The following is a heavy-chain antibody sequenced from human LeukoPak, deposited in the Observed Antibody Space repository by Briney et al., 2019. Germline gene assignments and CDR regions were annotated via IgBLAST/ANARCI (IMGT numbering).Heavy chain of an antibody. V-gene: IGHV4-59*08. CDR3: ARHVRSGYEFDY. CDR1: GGSISSYY. D-gene: IGHD3-22*01. Sequence: SETLSLTCTVSGGSISSYYWNWIRQPPGKGLEWIGYIYYSGSTNYNPSLKSRVTISVDTSKNQFSLKLSSVTAADTAVYYCARHVRSGYEFDYWGQGTLVTVSS. CDR2: IYYSGST. J-gene: IGHJ4*02.